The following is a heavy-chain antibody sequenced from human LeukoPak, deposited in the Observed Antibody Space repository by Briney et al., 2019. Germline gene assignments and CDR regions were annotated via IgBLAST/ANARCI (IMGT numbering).Heavy chain of an antibody. CDR1: GYTFTSYY. Sequence: ASVKVSCKASGYTFTSYYMHWVRQAPGQGLEWMGIINPSGGSTSYARKFQGRVTMTRDMSTSTVYMELSSLRSEDTAVYYCARSPIQYPLLYYYYYMDVWGKGTTVTVSS. CDR2: INPSGGST. CDR3: ARSPIQYPLLYYYYYMDV. D-gene: IGHD4-11*01. V-gene: IGHV1-46*01. J-gene: IGHJ6*03.